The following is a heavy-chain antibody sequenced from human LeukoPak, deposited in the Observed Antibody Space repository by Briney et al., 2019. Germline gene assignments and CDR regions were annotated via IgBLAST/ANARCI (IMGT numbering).Heavy chain of an antibody. Sequence: ASVKVSCKASGYTFTSYGISWVRQAPGQGLEWMGWISAYNGNTNYAQKLQGRVTMTTDTSTSTAYMELRSLRSDDTAVYYCARDHVEYCSSTSCRNWLDPWGQGTLVTVSS. CDR2: ISAYNGNT. J-gene: IGHJ5*02. CDR3: ARDHVEYCSSTSCRNWLDP. CDR1: GYTFTSYG. V-gene: IGHV1-18*01. D-gene: IGHD2-2*01.